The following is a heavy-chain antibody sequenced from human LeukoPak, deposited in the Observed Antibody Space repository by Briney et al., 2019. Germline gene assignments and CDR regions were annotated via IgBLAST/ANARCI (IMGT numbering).Heavy chain of an antibody. CDR1: GGSINSYC. V-gene: IGHV4-59*08. J-gene: IGHJ4*02. CDR3: ARRQYYDSDGYWYYFDY. D-gene: IGHD3-22*01. CDR2: INYSGST. Sequence: SVTLSLTCTVSGGSINSYCWSWIRQPPGQGLEWIVQINYSGSTNYNPSLQSRATMSVDTSKNQFSLKLSSVTAAETAVYYCARRQYYDSDGYWYYFDYWGQGILVTVSS.